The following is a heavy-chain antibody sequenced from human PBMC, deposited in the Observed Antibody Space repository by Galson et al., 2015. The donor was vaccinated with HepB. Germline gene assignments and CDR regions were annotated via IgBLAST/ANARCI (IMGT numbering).Heavy chain of an antibody. V-gene: IGHV3-33*01. J-gene: IGHJ5*02. Sequence: SLRLSCAASGFTFSSYGMHWVRQAPGKGLEWVAVIWYDGSNKYYADSVKGRFTISRDNSKNTLCLQMNSLRAEDTAVYYCARGGKGQQLVLFDPWGQGTLVTVSS. CDR3: ARGGKGQQLVLFDP. CDR2: IWYDGSNK. D-gene: IGHD6-13*01. CDR1: GFTFSSYG.